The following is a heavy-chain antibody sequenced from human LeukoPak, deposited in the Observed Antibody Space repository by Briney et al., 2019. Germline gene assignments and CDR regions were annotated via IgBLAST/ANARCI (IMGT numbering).Heavy chain of an antibody. J-gene: IGHJ4*02. CDR2: IASSGTTT. CDR1: GFPFSVYE. CDR3: ALLAVASDFDY. Sequence: TGGSLRLSCAVSGFPFSVYEMNWVRQAPGKGLEWVSNIASSGTTTYYAESVKGRFSISRDNAKSSLYLQMSSLRVEDTAVYYCALLAVASDFDYWGQGALVTVSS. V-gene: IGHV3-48*03. D-gene: IGHD6-19*01.